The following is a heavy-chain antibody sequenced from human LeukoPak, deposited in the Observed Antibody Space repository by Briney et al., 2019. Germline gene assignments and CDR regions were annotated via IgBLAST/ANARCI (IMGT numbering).Heavy chain of an antibody. J-gene: IGHJ5*02. CDR3: ARDRRYCSGGSCSGWFDP. CDR1: GYTFTGYY. Sequence: GASVKVSCKASGYTFTGYYMHWVRQAPGQGLGWMGWINPNSGGTNYAQKFQGRVTMTRDTSISTAYMELSRLRSDDTAVYYCARDRRYCSGGSCSGWFDPWGQGTLVTVSS. CDR2: INPNSGGT. D-gene: IGHD2-15*01. V-gene: IGHV1-2*02.